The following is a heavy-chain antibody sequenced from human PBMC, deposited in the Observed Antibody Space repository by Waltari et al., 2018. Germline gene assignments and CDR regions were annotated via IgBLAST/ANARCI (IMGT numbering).Heavy chain of an antibody. CDR1: GFTLSSYA. V-gene: IGHV3-30-3*01. CDR2: ISYDGSNK. D-gene: IGHD6-13*01. J-gene: IGHJ4*02. CDR3: ARDPSSSWSYFDY. Sequence: QVQLVESGGGVVQPGRSLRLSCAASGFTLSSYAMHWLRQAPGKGLEWVAVISYDGSNKFYADSVKGRFTISRDNSKNTLYLQMNSLTAEDTSVYYCARDPSSSWSYFDYWGQGTLVTVSS.